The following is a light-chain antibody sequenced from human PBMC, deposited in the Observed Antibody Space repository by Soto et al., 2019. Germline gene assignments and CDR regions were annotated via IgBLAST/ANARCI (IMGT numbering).Light chain of an antibody. V-gene: IGKV1-39*01. CDR3: QQSFTTPVT. CDR1: QSISSY. CDR2: GAS. J-gene: IGKJ1*01. Sequence: DIQMTQSPSSLSSSVGDRVTITCRASQSISSYLNWYQQKPGKAPKLLIYGASSLQSGVPSRFSGSGSGTDFTLTISSLQPEDFATYYCQQSFTTPVTLGQGTKVDIK.